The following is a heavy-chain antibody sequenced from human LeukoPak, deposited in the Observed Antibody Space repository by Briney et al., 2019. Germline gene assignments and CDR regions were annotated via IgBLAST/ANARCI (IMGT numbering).Heavy chain of an antibody. V-gene: IGHV4-61*01. CDR2: IYYSGST. D-gene: IGHD3-10*01. CDR1: GYFISSGYY. CDR3: ARAVGESYYYYYYYMDV. J-gene: IGHJ6*03. Sequence: SETLSLTCTVSGYFISSGYYWGWIRQPPGKGLEWIGYIYYSGSTNYNPSLKSRVTISVDTSKNQFSLKLSSVTAADTAVYYCARAVGESYYYYYYYMDVWGKGTTVTISS.